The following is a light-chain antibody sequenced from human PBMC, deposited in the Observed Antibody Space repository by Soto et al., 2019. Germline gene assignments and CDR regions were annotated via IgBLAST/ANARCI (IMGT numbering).Light chain of an antibody. Sequence: EIVITQSPATLSVSPGSGATLSCRASQNVDSNLAWYQQKPGQAPRLLIYGASTRATGIPARFSGSGSGTDFTLTISSLKSEDFVVDYCQQYHNWWTVGQGNKVDIK. CDR1: QNVDSN. CDR2: GAS. V-gene: IGKV3D-15*01. CDR3: QQYHNWWT. J-gene: IGKJ1*01.